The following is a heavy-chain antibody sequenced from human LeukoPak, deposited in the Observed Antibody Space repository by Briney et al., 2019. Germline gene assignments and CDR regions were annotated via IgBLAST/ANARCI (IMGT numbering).Heavy chain of an antibody. CDR3: ARVSGSGSRWASYYYYYMDV. V-gene: IGHV3-21*01. CDR1: GFTFSSYS. CDR2: ISSSSSYI. Sequence: PGGSLRLSCAASGFTFSSYSMIWVRQAPGKGLEWVSSISSSSSYIYYADSVKGRFTISRENAKNSVYLQMNSLRAEDTAVSYCARVSGSGSRWASYYYYYMDVWGKGTTVTVSS. J-gene: IGHJ6*03. D-gene: IGHD3-10*01.